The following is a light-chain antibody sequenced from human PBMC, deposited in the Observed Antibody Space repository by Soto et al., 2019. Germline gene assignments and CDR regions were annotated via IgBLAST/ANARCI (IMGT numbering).Light chain of an antibody. J-gene: IGKJ1*01. CDR1: QSISNSY. Sequence: EIVLTQSPGTLSLSPGERATLSCRASQSISNSYLAWYQQKPGQAPRRLIYGASSRASGVPDRFSGSGSGTDFTLTISRLGPEDFAVYYCQQYGSAGTFGQGTKVEI. CDR3: QQYGSAGT. CDR2: GAS. V-gene: IGKV3-20*01.